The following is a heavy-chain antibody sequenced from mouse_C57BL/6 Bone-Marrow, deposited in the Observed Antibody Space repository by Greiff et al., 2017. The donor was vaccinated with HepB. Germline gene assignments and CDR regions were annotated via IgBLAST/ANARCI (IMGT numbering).Heavy chain of an antibody. CDR1: GYAFSSSW. CDR3: ARGMIYYGFFDY. CDR2: IYPGDGDT. V-gene: IGHV1-82*01. J-gene: IGHJ2*01. D-gene: IGHD2-2*01. Sequence: VQRVESGPELVKPGASVKISCKASGYAFSSSWMNWVKQRPGKGLEWIGRIYPGDGDTNYNGKFKGKATLTADKSSSTAYMQLSSLTSEDSAVYFCARGMIYYGFFDYWGQGTTLTVSS.